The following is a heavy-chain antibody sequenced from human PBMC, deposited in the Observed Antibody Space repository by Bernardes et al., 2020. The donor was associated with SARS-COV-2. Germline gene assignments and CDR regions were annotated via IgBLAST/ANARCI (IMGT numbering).Heavy chain of an antibody. J-gene: IGHJ6*02. Sequence: ASVKVSCKASGYSFTTFGISWVRQAPGQGLEWLGWISGYNGNPSYAQSLQGRVTLTTDTYTTTAYMELRSLRSDDTAIYYCARRSDPRKVYSNSRGYRYSGMDVWGQGTTVSVSS. V-gene: IGHV1-18*04. CDR1: GYSFTTFG. D-gene: IGHD4-4*01. CDR2: ISGYNGNP. CDR3: ARRSDPRKVYSNSRGYRYSGMDV.